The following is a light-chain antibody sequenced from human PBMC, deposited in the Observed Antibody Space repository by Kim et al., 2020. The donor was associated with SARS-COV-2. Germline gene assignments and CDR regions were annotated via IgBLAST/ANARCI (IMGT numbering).Light chain of an antibody. CDR2: GAS. Sequence: DIQMTQSPSSLSASVGDRVTITCRASQSISISLNWYQQKPGKAPKVLISGASTLQSGVPSRFSGRGSGTVFTPTISGLHPKFFAPYSCQQSSSPRLTFGGGTKVDIK. J-gene: IGKJ4*01. V-gene: IGKV1-39*01. CDR1: QSISIS. CDR3: QQSSSPRLT.